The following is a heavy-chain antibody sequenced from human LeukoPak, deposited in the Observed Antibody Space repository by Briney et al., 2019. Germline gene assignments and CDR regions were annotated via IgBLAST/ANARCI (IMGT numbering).Heavy chain of an antibody. CDR1: GFTFSSYG. CDR3: ARDLELLRYYFDY. D-gene: IGHD1-26*01. V-gene: IGHV3-33*01. J-gene: IGHJ4*02. CDR2: IWYDGSNK. Sequence: GGSLRLSCAASGFTFSSYGMHWVRQAPGKGLEWVAVIWYDGSNKYYADSVKGRFTISRDNSKNTLYLQMNSLRAEDTAVYYCARDLELLRYYFDYWGQGTLVTVSS.